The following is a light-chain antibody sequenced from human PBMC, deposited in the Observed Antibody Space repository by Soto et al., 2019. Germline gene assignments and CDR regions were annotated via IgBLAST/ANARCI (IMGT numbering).Light chain of an antibody. V-gene: IGLV1-47*02. Sequence: QLVLTQPPSASGTPGQRVTISCSGSSSNIGSNYVYWYQQLPGTAPKLLIYSNNQRPSGVPDRFSGSKSGTSASLAISGPRSEDEADYYCAAWDDSLSGGVFGGGTQLTVL. CDR2: SNN. CDR3: AAWDDSLSGGV. J-gene: IGLJ3*02. CDR1: SSNIGSNY.